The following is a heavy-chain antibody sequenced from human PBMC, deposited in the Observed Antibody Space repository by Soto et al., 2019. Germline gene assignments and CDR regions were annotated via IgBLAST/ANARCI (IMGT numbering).Heavy chain of an antibody. D-gene: IGHD3-22*01. J-gene: IGHJ4*02. CDR3: AGGDYYDSSGYYHTFDY. CDR2: IIPIFGAA. CDR1: GGTFSSYS. V-gene: IGHV1-69*13. Sequence: GASVKVSCKASGGTFSSYSVSWVRQAPGQGLEWMGGIIPIFGAANYAQKFQGRVTITADESTSTAYMELRSLRSEDTAVYYCAGGDYYDSSGYYHTFDYWGQGTLVTVSS.